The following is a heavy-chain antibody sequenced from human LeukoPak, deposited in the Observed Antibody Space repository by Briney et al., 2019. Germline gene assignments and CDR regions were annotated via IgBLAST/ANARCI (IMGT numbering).Heavy chain of an antibody. V-gene: IGHV4-34*01. CDR3: HLDYGGYRGPYYFDY. D-gene: IGHD4-17*01. CDR2: INHSGST. Sequence: SETLSLTCAVYGGSFSGYYWSWIRQPPGKGLEWIGEINHSGSTNYNPSLKSRVTISVDTSKNQFSLKLSSVTAADTAVYYCHLDYGGYRGPYYFDYWGQGTLVTVSS. CDR1: GGSFSGYY. J-gene: IGHJ4*02.